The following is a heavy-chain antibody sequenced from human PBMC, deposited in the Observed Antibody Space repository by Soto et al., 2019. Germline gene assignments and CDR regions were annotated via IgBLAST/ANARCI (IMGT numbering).Heavy chain of an antibody. CDR3: ARDDMVRGVDYLDY. V-gene: IGHV4-61*08. CDR1: GGSISSGDYY. CDR2: IYYSGST. Sequence: GGSISSGDYYWSWIRQPPGKGLEWIGYIYYSGSTNYNPSLKSRVTISVDTSKNQFSLKLSSVTAADTAVYYCARDDMVRGVDYLDYWGQGTLVTVS. D-gene: IGHD3-10*01. J-gene: IGHJ4*02.